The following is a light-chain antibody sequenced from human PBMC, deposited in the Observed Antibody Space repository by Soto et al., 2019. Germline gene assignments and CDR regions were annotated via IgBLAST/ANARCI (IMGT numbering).Light chain of an antibody. CDR3: CSYAGSSTHYV. CDR2: EVS. Sequence: QSALTQPASVSGSPGQSITISCTGTSSDVGYYNLVSWYQQQPGKAPKLLIYEVSKWPSGFSNRFSGSKSGNTASLTISGLQAEDEADYYCCSYAGSSTHYVFGTGTELTVL. V-gene: IGLV2-23*02. J-gene: IGLJ1*01. CDR1: SSDVGYYNL.